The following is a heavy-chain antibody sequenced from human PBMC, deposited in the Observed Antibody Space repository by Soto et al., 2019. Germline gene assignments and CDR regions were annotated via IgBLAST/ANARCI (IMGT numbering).Heavy chain of an antibody. CDR2: IYHSGST. V-gene: IGHV4-30-2*01. CDR1: GGSISSGGYS. CDR3: ARTSRFDY. D-gene: IGHD6-6*01. J-gene: IGHJ4*02. Sequence: PSETLSLTCAVSGGSISSGGYSWSWIRQPPGKGLEWIGYIYHSGSTYYNPSLKSRVTISVDTSKNQFSLKLSSVTAADTAVYYCARTSRFDYWGQGTLVTVSS.